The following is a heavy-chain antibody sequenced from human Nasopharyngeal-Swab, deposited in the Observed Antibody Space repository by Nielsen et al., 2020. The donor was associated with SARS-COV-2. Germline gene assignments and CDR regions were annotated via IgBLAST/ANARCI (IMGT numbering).Heavy chain of an antibody. J-gene: IGHJ3*02. V-gene: IGHV4-30-4*01. CDR2: IYYSGST. Sequence: SETLSLTCTVSGGSISSGDYYWSWIRQPPGKGLEWIGYIYYSGSTYYNPSLKSRVTISVDTSKNQFSLKLSSVTAADTAVYYCARGWGFGELLGAFDIWGQGTMVTVSS. CDR1: GGSISSGDYY. D-gene: IGHD3-10*01. CDR3: ARGWGFGELLGAFDI.